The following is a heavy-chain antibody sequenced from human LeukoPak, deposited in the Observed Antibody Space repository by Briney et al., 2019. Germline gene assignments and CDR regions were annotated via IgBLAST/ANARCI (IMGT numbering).Heavy chain of an antibody. Sequence: SETLSLTCTVSGGSISSGGYYWSWIRQHPGKGLEWIGYIYYSGSTYYNPSLKSRVTISVDTSKNQFSLKLSSVTAADTAVYYCARVSSGWYFDYWGQGTLVTVSS. V-gene: IGHV4-31*03. J-gene: IGHJ4*02. CDR1: GGSISSGGYY. CDR2: IYYSGST. CDR3: ARVSSGWYFDY. D-gene: IGHD6-19*01.